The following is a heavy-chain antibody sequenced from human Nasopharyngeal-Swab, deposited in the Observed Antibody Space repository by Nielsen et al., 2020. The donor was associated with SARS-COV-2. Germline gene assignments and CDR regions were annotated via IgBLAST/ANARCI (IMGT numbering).Heavy chain of an antibody. CDR3: AKESTTFYYDN. D-gene: IGHD1-14*01. V-gene: IGHV3-30*18. CDR2: ITSGGRTQ. CDR1: GFTFRNHG. J-gene: IGHJ4*02. Sequence: GGSLRPSCAASGFTFRNHGMHWVRQAPGKGLEWVGIITSGGRTQVYADSVVGRFTISRDDPENTLFLQMNSLRPEDTAVYYCAKESTTFYYDNWGQGTLVTVSS.